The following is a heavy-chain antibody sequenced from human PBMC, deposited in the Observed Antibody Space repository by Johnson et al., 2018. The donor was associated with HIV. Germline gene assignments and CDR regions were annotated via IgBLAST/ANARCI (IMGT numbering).Heavy chain of an antibody. Sequence: SLRLSCAASGFTFSTYGMHWVRQAPGEGLEWVANIKQDGSERYYVDSVKGRFTVSRDNAKNSLYLQMNSLRAEDTAVYYCASSESFGAFDIWGRGTMVTVSS. CDR3: ASSESFGAFDI. CDR1: GFTFSTYG. CDR2: IKQDGSER. V-gene: IGHV3-7*03. D-gene: IGHD1-26*01. J-gene: IGHJ3*02.